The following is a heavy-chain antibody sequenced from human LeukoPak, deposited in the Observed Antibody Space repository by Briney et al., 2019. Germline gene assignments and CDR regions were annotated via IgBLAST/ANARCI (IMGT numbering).Heavy chain of an antibody. CDR3: AKGGKWDVTPFDY. Sequence: QSGGSLRLSCAASGFTFTSYSMNWVRQAPGKGLEWVSTISGGGGSTYYADSVKGRFTISRDHSKNTLYLQVNSLRAEDTAVYYCAKGGKWDVTPFDYWGQGTLVTVSS. J-gene: IGHJ4*02. CDR2: ISGGGGST. CDR1: GFTFTSYS. D-gene: IGHD1-26*01. V-gene: IGHV3-23*01.